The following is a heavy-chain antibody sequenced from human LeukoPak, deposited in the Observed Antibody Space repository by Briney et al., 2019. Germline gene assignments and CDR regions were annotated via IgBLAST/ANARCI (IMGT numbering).Heavy chain of an antibody. D-gene: IGHD3-22*01. CDR2: IYYSGST. V-gene: IGHV4-59*01. J-gene: IGHJ5*02. Sequence: SETLSLTCTVSGGSISSYYWSWIRQPPGKGLEWIGDIYYSGSTNYNPSLKNRVTISVDTSKNQFSLKLSSVTAADTAVYYCARGHDSSGYYYVGDWFDPWGQGTLVTVSS. CDR3: ARGHDSSGYYYVGDWFDP. CDR1: GGSISSYY.